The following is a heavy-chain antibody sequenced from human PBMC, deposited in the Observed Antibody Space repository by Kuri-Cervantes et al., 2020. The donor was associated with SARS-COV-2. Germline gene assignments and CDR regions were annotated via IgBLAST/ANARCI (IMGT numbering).Heavy chain of an antibody. CDR2: INHSGST. Sequence: GSLRLSCTVSGASISNGSYYWSWIRQPPGKGLEWIGEINHSGSTNYNPSLKSRVTISVDTSKNQFSLKLSSVTAADTAVYYCARGRQFWDIVVVVAARWFDPWGQGTLVTVSS. J-gene: IGHJ5*02. CDR3: ARGRQFWDIVVVVAARWFDP. V-gene: IGHV4-34*01. D-gene: IGHD2-15*01. CDR1: GASISNGSYY.